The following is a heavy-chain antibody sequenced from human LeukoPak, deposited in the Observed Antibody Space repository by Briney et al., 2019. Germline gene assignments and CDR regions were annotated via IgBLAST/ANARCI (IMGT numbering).Heavy chain of an antibody. V-gene: IGHV5-51*01. D-gene: IGHD3-10*01. CDR2: IYPGDSDT. J-gene: IGHJ5*02. CDR1: GYSFTSYW. CDR3: ARIVYYGSGRGWFDP. Sequence: GESLKISCKGSGYSFTSYWIGWVCQMPGKGLEWMGIIYPGDSDTRYSPSFQGQVTISADKSISTAYLQWSSLKASDTAMYYCARIVYYGSGRGWFDPWGQGTLVTVSS.